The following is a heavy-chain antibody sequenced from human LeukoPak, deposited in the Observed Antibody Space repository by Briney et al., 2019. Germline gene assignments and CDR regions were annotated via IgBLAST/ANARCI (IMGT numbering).Heavy chain of an antibody. D-gene: IGHD6-19*01. J-gene: IGHJ4*02. CDR3: ARDRQQWLVSRYYFDY. Sequence: PGGSLRLSCAASGFTFSDYYMSWIRQAPGKGLEWVSYISSSGSTIYYADSVKGRFTISRDNAKNSLYLQMNSLRAEDTAVYYCARDRQQWLVSRYYFDYWGQGTLVTVSS. CDR1: GFTFSDYY. V-gene: IGHV3-11*01. CDR2: ISSSGSTI.